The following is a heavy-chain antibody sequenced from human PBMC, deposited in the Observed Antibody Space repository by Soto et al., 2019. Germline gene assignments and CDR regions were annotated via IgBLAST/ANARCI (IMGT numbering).Heavy chain of an antibody. CDR3: AGTRIYGGNPFEF. CDR2: IDWDDGK. V-gene: IGHV2-70*11. CDR1: GFSVSTNGMC. J-gene: IGHJ4*02. Sequence: SRPKLVNPTRSLTLTCPFSGFSVSTNGMCVRWIRQPPGEALEWLARIDWDDGKYYSTSLKTRLTISTDASKNQVVLTMTNMAPVDTATHYRAGTRIYGGNPFEFWSQGTLVTVSS. D-gene: IGHD4-17*01.